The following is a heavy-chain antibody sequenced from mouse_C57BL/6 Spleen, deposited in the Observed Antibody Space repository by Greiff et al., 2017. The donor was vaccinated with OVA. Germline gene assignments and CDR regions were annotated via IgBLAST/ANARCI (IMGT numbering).Heavy chain of an antibody. CDR2: INPGSGGT. D-gene: IGHD2-2*01. CDR3: ARGWLPHYYAMDY. CDR1: GYAFTNYL. V-gene: IGHV1-54*01. Sequence: VQLQQSGAELVRPGTSVKVSCKASGYAFTNYLIEWVKQRPGQGLEWIGVINPGSGGTNYNEKFKGKATLTADKSSSTAYMQLSSLTSEDSAVYFCARGWLPHYYAMDYWGQGTSVTVSS. J-gene: IGHJ4*01.